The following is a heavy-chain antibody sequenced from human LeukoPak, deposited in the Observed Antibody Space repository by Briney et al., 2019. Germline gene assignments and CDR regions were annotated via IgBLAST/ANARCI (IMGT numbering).Heavy chain of an antibody. D-gene: IGHD6-13*01. CDR2: ISGSGGST. CDR1: GFTFSSYA. V-gene: IGHV3-23*01. Sequence: GGSLRLSCAASGFTFSSYAMSWVRQAPGKGLGWVSAISGSGGSTYYADSVKGRFTISRDNSKNTLYLQMNSLRAEDTAVYYCAKGLGSWYYYNLDYWGQGTLVTVSS. J-gene: IGHJ4*02. CDR3: AKGLGSWYYYNLDY.